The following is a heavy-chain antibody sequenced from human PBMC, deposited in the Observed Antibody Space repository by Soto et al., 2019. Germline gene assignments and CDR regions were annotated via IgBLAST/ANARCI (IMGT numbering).Heavy chain of an antibody. CDR3: ARAHAQQDLDY. J-gene: IGHJ4*02. CDR2: ISAYNGNT. V-gene: IGHV1-18*01. D-gene: IGHD2-2*01. CDR1: GYTFTSYG. Sequence: ASVKVSCKASGYTFTSYGSSCVRQAPGQGLEWMGWISAYNGNTNYAQKLQGRVTVTTDTSTSTAYMELRSLRSDDTAVYYCARAHAQQDLDYWGQGTLVTVSS.